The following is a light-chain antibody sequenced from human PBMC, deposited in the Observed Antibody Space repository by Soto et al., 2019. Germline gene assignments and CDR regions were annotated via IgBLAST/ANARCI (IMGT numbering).Light chain of an antibody. J-gene: IGKJ5*01. V-gene: IGKV2-28*01. CDR1: QSLLHSNGYNY. CDR2: LGS. Sequence: DIVMTQSPLSLPVTPGEPASISCRSSQSLLHSNGYNYLDWYLQKPGQSPQLLIYLGSNRASGVPDRFGGSGSGTDFTRKIRRGEAGDFGFYYSMQAQKTPIPFGKGTRLEIK. CDR3: MQAQKTPIP.